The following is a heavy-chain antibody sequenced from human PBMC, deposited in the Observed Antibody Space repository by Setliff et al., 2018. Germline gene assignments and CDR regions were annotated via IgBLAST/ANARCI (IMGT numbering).Heavy chain of an antibody. CDR3: ARAPLESGYYYGQGHYYDY. V-gene: IGHV1-2*02. J-gene: IGHJ4*02. D-gene: IGHD5-18*01. CDR2: ISPHTGVA. Sequence: ASVKVSCKASGYPLTAYYIHWVRQAPGQGLEWMGWISPHTGVANYAQKFQGRVAMTRDTSTTTVYMELSSLRSDDTAVYYCARAPLESGYYYGQGHYYDYWGQGTLVTVSS. CDR1: GYPLTAYY.